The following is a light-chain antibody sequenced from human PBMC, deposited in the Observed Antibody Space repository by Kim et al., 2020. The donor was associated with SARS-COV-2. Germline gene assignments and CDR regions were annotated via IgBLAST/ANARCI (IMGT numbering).Light chain of an antibody. J-gene: IGKJ5*01. CDR3: QQTDTLPIT. CDR2: AAS. V-gene: IGKV1-12*01. CDR1: QGISSW. Sequence: ASVGDRVTITCRASQGISSWLAWYQQKPGKAPQLLIYAASSLQSGVPSRFSGSGFGTDFTLTISSLQPEDFATYYCQQTDTLPITFGQWTRLEIK.